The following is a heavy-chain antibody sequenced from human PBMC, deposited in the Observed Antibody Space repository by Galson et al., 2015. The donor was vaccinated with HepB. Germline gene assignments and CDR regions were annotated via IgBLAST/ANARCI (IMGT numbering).Heavy chain of an antibody. Sequence: SETLSLTCTVSGGSISSYYWSWIRQPPGKGLEWIGYIYYSGSTNYNPSLKSRVTISVDTSKNQFSLKLSSVTAADTAVYYCARYTAMVPQIDYYYYGMDVWGQGTTVTVSS. CDR2: IYYSGST. CDR1: GGSISSYY. D-gene: IGHD5-18*01. V-gene: IGHV4-59*01. CDR3: ARYTAMVPQIDYYYYGMDV. J-gene: IGHJ6*02.